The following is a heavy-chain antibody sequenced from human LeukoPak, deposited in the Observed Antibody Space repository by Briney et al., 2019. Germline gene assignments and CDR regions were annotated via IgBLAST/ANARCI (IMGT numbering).Heavy chain of an antibody. CDR1: GFTLSSYW. V-gene: IGHV3-7*01. CDR2: IKQDGNEK. J-gene: IGHJ4*02. CDR3: ARRNFGSRSWYRTNDY. Sequence: QPGGSLRLSCAASGFTLSSYWMSWVRQAPGKGLEWVANIKQDGNEKYYVDSVKGRFTISRDNAKNSLYLQMNSLRAEDTAVYYCARRNFGSRSWYRTNDYWGQGTLVTVSS. D-gene: IGHD6-13*01.